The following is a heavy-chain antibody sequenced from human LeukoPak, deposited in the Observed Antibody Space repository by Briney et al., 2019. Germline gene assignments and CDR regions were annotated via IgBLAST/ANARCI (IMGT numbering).Heavy chain of an antibody. CDR3: AKLGITMIGGV. J-gene: IGHJ6*03. CDR2: IKQDGREK. D-gene: IGHD3-10*02. V-gene: IGHV3-7*02. Sequence: LLLSFSAPLFTFIYYWMSSVRQAPGKGLERVANIKQDGREKYYVDAVKGRFTISRDNAKNSLYLQMNSLRAEDTDVYYCAKLGITMIGGVWGKGTTVTVSS. CDR1: LFTFIYYW.